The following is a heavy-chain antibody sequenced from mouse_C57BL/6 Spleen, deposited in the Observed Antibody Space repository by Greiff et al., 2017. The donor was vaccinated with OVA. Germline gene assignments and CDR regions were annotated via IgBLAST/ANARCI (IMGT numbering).Heavy chain of an antibody. Sequence: VQLKESGGGLVKPGGSLKLSCAASGFTFSDYGMHWVRQAPEKGLEWVAYISSGSSTIYYADTVKGRFTISRDNAKNTLVLQMTRLRSEDTAMYYCARNYYGPRGAMGCWGQGTSVTVSS. CDR2: ISSGSSTI. J-gene: IGHJ4*01. V-gene: IGHV5-17*01. CDR1: GFTFSDYG. CDR3: ARNYYGPRGAMGC. D-gene: IGHD1-2*01.